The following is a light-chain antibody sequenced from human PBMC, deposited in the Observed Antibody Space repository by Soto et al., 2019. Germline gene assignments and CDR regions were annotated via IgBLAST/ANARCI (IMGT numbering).Light chain of an antibody. CDR3: NSYTGRKYV. V-gene: IGLV2-8*01. Sequence: QSALTQPPSASGSPGQSVTISCTGTSSDVGAYKFVSWYQQYPGKAPKLIIYEVSERPLGVPDRFSGSKSGNTAYLTVSGLQLEDEADYDCNSYTGRKYVFGTGTKLTVL. CDR2: EVS. J-gene: IGLJ1*01. CDR1: SSDVGAYKF.